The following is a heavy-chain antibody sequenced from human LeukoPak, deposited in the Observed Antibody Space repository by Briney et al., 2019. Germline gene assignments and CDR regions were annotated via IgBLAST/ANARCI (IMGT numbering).Heavy chain of an antibody. J-gene: IGHJ4*02. Sequence: ASVKVSCKASGYTFTGYYMHWVRQAPGQGLEWMGWINPNSGGTNYAQKFQGRVTMTRDTSISTAYMELSRLRSDDTAVYYCARPLHFDWLLWDHWGQGTLVTVSS. CDR2: INPNSGGT. V-gene: IGHV1-2*02. D-gene: IGHD3-9*01. CDR1: GYTFTGYY. CDR3: ARPLHFDWLLWDH.